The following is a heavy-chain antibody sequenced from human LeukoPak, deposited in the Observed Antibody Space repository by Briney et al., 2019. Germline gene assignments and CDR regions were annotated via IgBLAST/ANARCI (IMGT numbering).Heavy chain of an antibody. Sequence: GESLTISCKGSGYIFTNYWIAWVRQMPGKGLEWMGIIYPGDSDTRYSPSFQGHVTISADKSITTAYLQWSSLKASDTAMYYCARQVDYGDYFYYMDVWGKGTTVTISS. CDR2: IYPGDSDT. CDR1: GYIFTNYW. CDR3: ARQVDYGDYFYYMDV. J-gene: IGHJ6*03. V-gene: IGHV5-51*01. D-gene: IGHD4-17*01.